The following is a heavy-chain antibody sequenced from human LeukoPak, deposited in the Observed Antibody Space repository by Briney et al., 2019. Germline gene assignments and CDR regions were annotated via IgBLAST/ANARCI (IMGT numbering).Heavy chain of an antibody. D-gene: IGHD3-10*01. Sequence: SETLSLTCTVSGGSISNYYWTWIRQPPGKGLEWIGYIYYSGSTNYNPSLKSRVTISVDTSKNQFSLKLSSVTAADAAVYYCARGGESSRRLDALDVWGQGTMVTSLQ. CDR3: ARGGESSRRLDALDV. V-gene: IGHV4-59*01. J-gene: IGHJ3*01. CDR1: GGSISNYY. CDR2: IYYSGST.